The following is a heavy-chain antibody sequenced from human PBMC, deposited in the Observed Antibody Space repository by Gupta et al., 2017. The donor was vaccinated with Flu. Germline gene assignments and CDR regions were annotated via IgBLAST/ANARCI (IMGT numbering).Heavy chain of an antibody. V-gene: IGHV4-59*08. CDR2: IYYSGST. CDR3: ARQHYYDSSGYYWYFDY. CDR1: GGSISSYY. J-gene: IGHJ4*02. Sequence: QVQLQESGPGLVKPSETLSLTCTVSGGSISSYYWSWIRQPPGKGLEWIGYIYYSGSTNYNPSLKSRVTISVDTSKNQFSLKLSSVTAADTAVYYCARQHYYDSSGYYWYFDYWGQGTLVTVSS. D-gene: IGHD3-22*01.